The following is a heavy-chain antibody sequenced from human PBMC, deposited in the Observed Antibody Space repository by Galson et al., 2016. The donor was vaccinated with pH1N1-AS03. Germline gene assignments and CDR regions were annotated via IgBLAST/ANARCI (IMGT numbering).Heavy chain of an antibody. D-gene: IGHD3-3*01. CDR2: MYYTGTN. CDR3: ASHATTRSEVFGVPFYHYYYTDV. J-gene: IGHJ6*03. V-gene: IGHV4-39*01. Sequence: TLSLTCTASGGSIRSSNYYWGWIRQPPGKGLEWIGSMYYTGTNFYNPSLKTRVSMSVDTSKNQFPLSLSSVTAADTAVYYCASHATTRSEVFGVPFYHYYYTDVWGKGTTVTVSS. CDR1: GGSIRSSNYY.